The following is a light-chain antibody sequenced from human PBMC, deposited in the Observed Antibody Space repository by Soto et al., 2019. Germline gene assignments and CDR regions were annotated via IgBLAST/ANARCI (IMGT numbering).Light chain of an antibody. J-gene: IGLJ1*01. CDR3: NSMTISSTSRYV. CDR2: EVN. CDR1: TVDIGTYNY. Sequence: QSVLTQPAAVSGSPGESITISCTGTTVDIGTYNYVSWFQQYSGKAPKLLIYEVNNRPSGVSNRFSGSKSGNSASLTISGLQAEDEADYYCNSMTISSTSRYVFGTGTKLTVL. V-gene: IGLV2-14*01.